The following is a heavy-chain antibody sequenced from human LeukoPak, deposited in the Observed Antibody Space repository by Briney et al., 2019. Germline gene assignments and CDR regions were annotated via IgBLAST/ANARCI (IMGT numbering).Heavy chain of an antibody. CDR3: ARAGDKGDY. V-gene: IGHV3-7*01. D-gene: IGHD4-23*01. CDR2: LKQDGSEK. CDR1: GFTFSSYW. J-gene: IGHJ4*02. Sequence: GGSLRLSCAASGFTFSSYWMSWVRQAPGKGLEWVVNLKQDGSEKSYVDSVKGRFTISRDNAKNSLYLQMNSLRAEDTALYYCARAGDKGDYWGQGTLVTVSS.